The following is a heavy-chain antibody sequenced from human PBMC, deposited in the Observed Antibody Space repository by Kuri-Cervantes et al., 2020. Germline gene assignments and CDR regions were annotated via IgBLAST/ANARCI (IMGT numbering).Heavy chain of an antibody. CDR1: GFTFSNAW. D-gene: IGHD3-22*01. V-gene: IGHV3-15*01. CDR2: IKSKTDGGTT. Sequence: GESLKISCAASGFTFSNAWMSWVRQAPGKGLEWVGRIKSKTDGGTTDYAAPVKGRFTISRDDSKNTLYLQMNSLKTEDTAVYHCTTDAAMIVEGESYWGQGTLVTVSS. CDR3: TTDAAMIVEGESY. J-gene: IGHJ4*02.